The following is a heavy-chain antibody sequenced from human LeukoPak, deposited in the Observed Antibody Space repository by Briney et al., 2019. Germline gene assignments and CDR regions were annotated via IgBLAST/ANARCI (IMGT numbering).Heavy chain of an antibody. CDR2: IYGDNGDT. CDR1: GYTFTSYD. CDR3: VRGVPGVYFYYYMDV. J-gene: IGHJ6*03. D-gene: IGHD2-8*01. V-gene: IGHV1-3*03. Sequence: ASVKVSCKASGYTFTSYDINWVRQATGQGLEWMGWIYGDNGDTKYSQEFQGRVTITRDTSASTAYMELSSPRPEDMAVYYCVRGVPGVYFYYYMDVWGKGTTVTVSS.